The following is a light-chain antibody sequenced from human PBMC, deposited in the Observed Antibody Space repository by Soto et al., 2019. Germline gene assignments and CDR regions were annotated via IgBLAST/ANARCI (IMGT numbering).Light chain of an antibody. Sequence: QSVLTQPASVSGSPGQSITISCTGTSSDVGGYNFVSWYQQHPGKAPKLMIYDVSNRPSGVSNRFSGSKSGNTASLIISGLQAEDEADYYCSSYTSTGTLVVFGGGTKVTVL. J-gene: IGLJ2*01. CDR2: DVS. V-gene: IGLV2-14*01. CDR1: SSDVGGYNF. CDR3: SSYTSTGTLVV.